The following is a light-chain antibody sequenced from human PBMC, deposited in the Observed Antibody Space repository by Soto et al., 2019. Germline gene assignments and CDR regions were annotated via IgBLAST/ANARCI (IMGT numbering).Light chain of an antibody. Sequence: DIQMTQSPSSLSASVGDRVTITCRASQGISNYLAWYQQKPGKVPKLLIYSASTLKSGVPSRFSGSGSGTDFTLTISSLQAEDVATYYCQKYNSAPLTFGGGTKWIS. CDR1: QGISNY. CDR2: SAS. CDR3: QKYNSAPLT. J-gene: IGKJ4*01. V-gene: IGKV1-27*01.